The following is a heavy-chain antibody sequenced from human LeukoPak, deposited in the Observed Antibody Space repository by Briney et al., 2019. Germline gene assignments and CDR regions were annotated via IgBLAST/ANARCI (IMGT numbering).Heavy chain of an antibody. Sequence: GESLKISCKGSGYTFTSYWIGWVRQMPGKGLEWMGIIYPGDSHTRYSPSFQGQVTISADKSIRTAYLQWSSLKASDTAIYYCARHAASGYDLPFDYWGQGTLVTVSS. J-gene: IGHJ4*02. CDR2: IYPGDSHT. CDR1: GYTFTSYW. CDR3: ARHAASGYDLPFDY. V-gene: IGHV5-51*01. D-gene: IGHD5-12*01.